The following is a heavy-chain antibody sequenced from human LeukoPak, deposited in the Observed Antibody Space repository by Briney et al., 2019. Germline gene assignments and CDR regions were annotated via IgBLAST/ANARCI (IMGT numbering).Heavy chain of an antibody. Sequence: PSETLSLTCTVSGGSISSNNYYWGWIRQPPGKGLEWIGSLYYSGSTNYNPSLKSRVTISVDTSKNQFSLKLSSVTAADTAVYYCARGTTVVTSYYMDVWGKGTTVTISS. CDR3: ARGTTVVTSYYMDV. CDR2: LYYSGST. CDR1: GGSISSNNYY. J-gene: IGHJ6*03. V-gene: IGHV4-39*07. D-gene: IGHD4-23*01.